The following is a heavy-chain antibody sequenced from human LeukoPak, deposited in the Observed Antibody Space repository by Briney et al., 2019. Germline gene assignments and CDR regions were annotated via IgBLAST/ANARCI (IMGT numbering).Heavy chain of an antibody. CDR2: RNPNSGRT. D-gene: IGHD6-13*01. CDR3: ARGPVSTHGMDV. J-gene: IGHJ6*02. CDR1: GYTFTNYG. V-gene: IGHV1-8*01. Sequence: ASVKVSCKASGYTFTNYGINWARQATGQGLEWMGWRNPNSGRTGFAQKFQGRLTMTADTSISTAYMELSSLTSDDTAVYYCARGPVSTHGMDVWGQGTTVTVSS.